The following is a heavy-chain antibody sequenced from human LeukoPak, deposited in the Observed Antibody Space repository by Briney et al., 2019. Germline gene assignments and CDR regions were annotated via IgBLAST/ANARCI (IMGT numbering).Heavy chain of an antibody. CDR3: AKGGAGYYYGMGV. Sequence: GGSLRLSCAASGLTFSSYAMSWVRQAPGRGLEWVSAISGGGGTTYYADPVKGRFTISRDNPKNTLYLQMNSLRAGDTAVYYCAKGGAGYYYGMGVWGQGTTVTVSS. CDR1: GLTFSSYA. J-gene: IGHJ6*02. CDR2: ISGGGGTT. V-gene: IGHV3-23*01. D-gene: IGHD6-19*01.